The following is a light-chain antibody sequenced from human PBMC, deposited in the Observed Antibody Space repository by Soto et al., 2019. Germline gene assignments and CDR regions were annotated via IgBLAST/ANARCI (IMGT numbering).Light chain of an antibody. Sequence: EIVMTQSPATLSVSPGERATLSSRASQSVSSILAWYQQKPGQAPRLLIYGASTRATGIPARFSGSGSGTEFTLTISSLQSEDLAVYYCQQHNSWPPLTFGGGTKVEI. CDR3: QQHNSWPPLT. J-gene: IGKJ4*01. CDR2: GAS. CDR1: QSVSSI. V-gene: IGKV3-15*01.